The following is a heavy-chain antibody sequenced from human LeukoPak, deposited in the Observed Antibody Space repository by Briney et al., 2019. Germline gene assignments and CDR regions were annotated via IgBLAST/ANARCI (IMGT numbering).Heavy chain of an antibody. Sequence: ASVKVSCKASGYTFTSYGISWVRQAPGQGLEWMGGIIPIFGTANYAQKFQGRVTITADESTSTAYMELSSLRSEDTAVYYCARKASQYYFDYWGQGTLVTVSS. CDR3: ARKASQYYFDY. CDR2: IIPIFGTA. J-gene: IGHJ4*02. V-gene: IGHV1-69*13. D-gene: IGHD2-2*01. CDR1: GYTFTSYG.